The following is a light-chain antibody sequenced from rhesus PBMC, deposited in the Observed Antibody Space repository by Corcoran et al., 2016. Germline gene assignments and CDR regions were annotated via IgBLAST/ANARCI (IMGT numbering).Light chain of an antibody. CDR2: EVS. CDR1: SSDIGGYNY. V-gene: IGLV2-32*02. Sequence: QAALTQPRSVSGSPGQSVTISCTGTSSDIGGYNYVSWYQQHPGTAPKLMIYEVSKRPSGVSDRFSGSKSGNTASLTISGLPAEDEADYHGSSYAGSNTFVVFGSGTKLTVL. CDR3: SSYAGSNTFVV. J-gene: IGLJ6*01.